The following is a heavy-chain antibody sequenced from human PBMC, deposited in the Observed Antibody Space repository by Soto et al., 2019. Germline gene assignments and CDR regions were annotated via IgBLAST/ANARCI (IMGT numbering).Heavy chain of an antibody. CDR3: ARDLRYYYDSSAPGY. CDR2: ISYDGSNK. J-gene: IGHJ4*02. CDR1: GFTFSSYA. V-gene: IGHV3-30-3*01. Sequence: GGSLRLSCAASGFTFSSYAMHWVRQAPGKGLEWVAVISYDGSNKYYADSVKGRFTISRDNSKNTLYLQMNSLRAEDTAVYYCARDLRYYYDSSAPGYWGQGTLVTVAS. D-gene: IGHD3-22*01.